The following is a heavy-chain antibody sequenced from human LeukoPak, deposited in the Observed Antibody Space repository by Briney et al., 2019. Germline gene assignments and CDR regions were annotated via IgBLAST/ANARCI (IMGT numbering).Heavy chain of an antibody. CDR3: AKGEGYDYGDWIDY. V-gene: IGHV3-23*01. J-gene: IGHJ4*02. CDR1: GFTFSIYA. Sequence: GGSLRLSCAASGFTFSIYAMTWVRQAPGKGLEWVSAISGSGGSTYYADSVKGRFTISRDNSKNTLYLQMNSLRAEDTAVYYCAKGEGYDYGDWIDYWGQGTLVTVSS. D-gene: IGHD4-17*01. CDR2: ISGSGGST.